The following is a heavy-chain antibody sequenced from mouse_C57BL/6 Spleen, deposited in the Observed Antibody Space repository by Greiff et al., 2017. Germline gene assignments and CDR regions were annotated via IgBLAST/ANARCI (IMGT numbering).Heavy chain of an antibody. CDR2: IRNKANGYTT. D-gene: IGHD2-1*01. V-gene: IGHV7-3*01. Sequence: DVHLVESGGGLVQPGGSLSLSCAASGFTFTDYYMSWVRQPPGKALEWLGFIRNKANGYTTEYSASVKGRFTISSDNSQSLLYLQMDALRAEDSATYYCARVFGNYGWDFDYWGTGTTVTVSS. CDR1: GFTFTDYY. CDR3: ARVFGNYGWDFDY. J-gene: IGHJ1*03.